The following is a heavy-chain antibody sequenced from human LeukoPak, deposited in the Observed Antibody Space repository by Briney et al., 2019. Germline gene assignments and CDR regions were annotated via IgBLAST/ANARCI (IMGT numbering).Heavy chain of an antibody. CDR3: AKDSSSWYYYYYYGMDV. CDR2: ISSSGSAI. CDR1: GFTFSSYE. V-gene: IGHV3-48*03. D-gene: IGHD6-13*01. Sequence: GGSLRLSCAASGFTFSSYEMNWVRQAPGKGLEWVSFISSSGSAIHYADSVKGRFTISRDNAKNSLYLQMNSLRDEDAAVYYCAKDSSSWYYYYYYGMDVWGQGTTVTVSS. J-gene: IGHJ6*02.